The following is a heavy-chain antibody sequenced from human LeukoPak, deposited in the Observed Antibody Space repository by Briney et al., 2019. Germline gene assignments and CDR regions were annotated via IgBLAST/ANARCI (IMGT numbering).Heavy chain of an antibody. CDR1: GFTFSSSA. CDR3: AKAGGWFGELLQTSADNWFDP. Sequence: GGSLRLSCAASGFTFSSSAMSWVRQAPGKGLEWVSAISNNGGYTYYADSVQGRFTISRDNSKSTLCLQMNSLRAEDTAVYYCAKAGGWFGELLQTSADNWFDPWGQGTLVTVSS. D-gene: IGHD3-10*01. V-gene: IGHV3-23*01. J-gene: IGHJ5*02. CDR2: ISNNGGYT.